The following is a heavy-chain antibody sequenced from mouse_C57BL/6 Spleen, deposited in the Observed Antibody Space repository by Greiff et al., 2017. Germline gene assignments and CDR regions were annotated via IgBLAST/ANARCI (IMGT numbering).Heavy chain of an antibody. CDR2: IDPENGDT. Sequence: VQLLQSGAELVRPGASVKLSCTASGFNIKDDYMYWVKQRPEQGLEWIGWIDPENGDTEYASKFQGKATITADTSSNTAYLQLSSLTSEDTAVYYCTTYDGRPYWGKGTTLPVSS. V-gene: IGHV14-4*01. CDR1: GFNIKDDY. J-gene: IGHJ2*01. CDR3: TTYDGRPY. D-gene: IGHD1-1*01.